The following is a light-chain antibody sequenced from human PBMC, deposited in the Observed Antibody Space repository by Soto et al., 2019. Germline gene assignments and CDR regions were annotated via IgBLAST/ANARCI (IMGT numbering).Light chain of an antibody. J-gene: IGLJ1*01. Sequence: QYVLIQPRSVSASLGQSVTISCTGSLSYVGVYEYVSWYQQQPDKAPKLMIYDVNKRASGVPDRFSGSKSGNAASLTISGLQVADEADYYCCIYATKYIFGTGTKVTVL. V-gene: IGLV2-11*01. CDR1: LSYVGVYEY. CDR3: CIYATKYI. CDR2: DVN.